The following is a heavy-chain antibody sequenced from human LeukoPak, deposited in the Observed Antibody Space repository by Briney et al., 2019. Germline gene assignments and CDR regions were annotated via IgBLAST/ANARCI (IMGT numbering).Heavy chain of an antibody. Sequence: GGSLRLSCAASGFTLSSYAMSGVRRSPGKGLEGFSAISGSGGSTYYADSVKGRFTISRDNSKNTLYLQMNSLRAEDTAVYYCAKTYYDSSGYYEDYWGQGTLVTVSS. V-gene: IGHV3-23*01. CDR2: ISGSGGST. CDR1: GFTLSSYA. CDR3: AKTYYDSSGYYEDY. D-gene: IGHD3-22*01. J-gene: IGHJ4*02.